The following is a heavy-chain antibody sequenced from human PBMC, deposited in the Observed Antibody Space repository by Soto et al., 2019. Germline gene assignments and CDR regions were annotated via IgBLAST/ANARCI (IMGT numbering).Heavy chain of an antibody. CDR2: IYPGDSDT. D-gene: IGHD5-18*01. J-gene: IGHJ6*02. V-gene: IGHV5-51*01. CDR1: GYKVSTWHNFTSYW. Sequence: GESLKISCMGSGYKVSTWHNFTSYWIAWVRQMPGEGLEWMGIIYPGDSDTRYSPSFQGQVTISADKSISTAYLQWSSLKASDTAMYYCARTESGYSYGFADVWGQGTTVTSP. CDR3: ARTESGYSYGFADV.